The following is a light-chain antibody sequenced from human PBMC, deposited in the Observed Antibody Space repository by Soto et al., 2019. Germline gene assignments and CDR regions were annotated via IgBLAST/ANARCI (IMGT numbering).Light chain of an antibody. Sequence: QSALTQPASVSGSPGQSITISCTGTSGDIGSYNRVSWYQQHPGKAPKLIIYEVTDRPSGVSNRFSGSKSGNTASLTISGLQAEEEAEYYCSSYTNINTRACVFGTGTKLNVL. CDR3: SSYTNINTRACV. V-gene: IGLV2-14*01. CDR2: EVT. CDR1: SGDIGSYNR. J-gene: IGLJ1*01.